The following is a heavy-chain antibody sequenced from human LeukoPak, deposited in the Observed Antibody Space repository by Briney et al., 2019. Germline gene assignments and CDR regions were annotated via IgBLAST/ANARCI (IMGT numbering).Heavy chain of an antibody. Sequence: SETLSLTCTVSGGSISSSSYYWGWIRQPPGKGLEWIGSIYYSGSTYYNPSLKSRVTISVDTSKNQFSLKLSSVTAADTAVYYCAREEVEMATIGYWGQGTLVTVSS. V-gene: IGHV4-39*02. D-gene: IGHD5-24*01. CDR2: IYYSGST. J-gene: IGHJ4*02. CDR3: AREEVEMATIGY. CDR1: GGSISSSSYY.